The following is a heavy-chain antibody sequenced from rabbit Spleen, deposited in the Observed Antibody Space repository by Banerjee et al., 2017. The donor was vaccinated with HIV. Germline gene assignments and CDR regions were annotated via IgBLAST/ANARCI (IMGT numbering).Heavy chain of an antibody. V-gene: IGHV1S40*01. CDR1: GFDISISN. CDR2: IYGGDSGST. D-gene: IGHD6-1*01. Sequence: QSLEESGGDLVKPGASLTLTCTASGFDISISNMQWVRQSPGKGLECIACIYGGDSGSTWYASWAKGRFTISKTSSTTVTLQMTSLTAADTATYFCARESSYAGYAGYGYAARYYGMDLWGPGTLVTVS. J-gene: IGHJ6*01. CDR3: ARESSYAGYAGYGYAARYYGMDL.